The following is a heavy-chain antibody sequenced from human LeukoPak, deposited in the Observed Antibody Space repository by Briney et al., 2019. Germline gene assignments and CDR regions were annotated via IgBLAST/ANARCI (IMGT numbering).Heavy chain of an antibody. CDR3: ARPYYYDSRIDP. Sequence: SQTLSLTCTVSGGSISSGDYYWSWIRQPPGKGLEWIAYMYYSGSTYYNPSLKSRVTMSADTSKNQLSLKLSSVAAADTAVYYCARPYYYDSRIDPWGQGILVTVSS. D-gene: IGHD3-22*01. V-gene: IGHV4-30-4*01. J-gene: IGHJ5*02. CDR2: MYYSGST. CDR1: GGSISSGDYY.